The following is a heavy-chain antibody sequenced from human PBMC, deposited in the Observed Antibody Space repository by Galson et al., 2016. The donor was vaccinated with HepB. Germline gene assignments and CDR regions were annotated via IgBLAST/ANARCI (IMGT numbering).Heavy chain of an antibody. CDR3: ARGMTWASSSFDY. D-gene: IGHD1-26*01. V-gene: IGHV4-59*02. CDR2: IYYTGTS. J-gene: IGHJ4*02. CDR1: GGSVRSYY. Sequence: LSLTCTVSGGSVRSYYWSWIRQPPGKGLEWIGYIYYTGTSNYNPALKSRVTISRDTSKNEFSLKLESVTAADTAVYYCARGMTWASSSFDYWGLGTLVAVSS.